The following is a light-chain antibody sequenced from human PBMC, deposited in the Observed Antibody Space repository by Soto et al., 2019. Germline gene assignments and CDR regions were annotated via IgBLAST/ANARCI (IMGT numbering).Light chain of an antibody. CDR3: QQYGSTPYT. V-gene: IGKV3-20*01. CDR2: GAS. Sequence: EIVLTQSPGTLSLSPGERATLSCRASQSLSSSYIIWYQHRPGQAPRLLIYGASSRATGTPDRFSGSGSGTDFSLTISRLEPEDFAVYYCQQYGSTPYTFGQGTRLEIK. CDR1: QSLSSSY. J-gene: IGKJ2*01.